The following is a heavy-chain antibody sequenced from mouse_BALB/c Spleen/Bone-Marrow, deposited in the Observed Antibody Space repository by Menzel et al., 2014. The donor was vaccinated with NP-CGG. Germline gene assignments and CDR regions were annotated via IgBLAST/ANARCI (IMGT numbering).Heavy chain of an antibody. Sequence: EVKLVESGGGLVQPGGSLKLSCAASGFTFSSYTVSWVRQNPEKRLEWVAYISNGGGSTYYPDTVKGRFTISRDNAKNTLYLQMSSLKSEDTAMYYCARQLGLRWAMDYWGQGTSVTVSS. V-gene: IGHV5-12-2*01. D-gene: IGHD3-1*01. J-gene: IGHJ4*01. CDR2: ISNGGGST. CDR1: GFTFSSYT. CDR3: ARQLGLRWAMDY.